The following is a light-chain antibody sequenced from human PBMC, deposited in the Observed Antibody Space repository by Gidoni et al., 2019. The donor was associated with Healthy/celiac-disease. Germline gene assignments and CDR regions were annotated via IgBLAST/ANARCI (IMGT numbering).Light chain of an antibody. CDR3: QQRSNWPRGT. J-gene: IGKJ5*01. CDR1: QSVSSY. CDR2: DAS. Sequence: EIVLLQSPATLSLSPGERATLSCRASQSVSSYLAWYQQKPGQAPRLLIYDASNRATGIPARFSGSGSGTDFTLTISSLEPEDFAVYYCQQRSNWPRGTFGQGTRLEIK. V-gene: IGKV3-11*01.